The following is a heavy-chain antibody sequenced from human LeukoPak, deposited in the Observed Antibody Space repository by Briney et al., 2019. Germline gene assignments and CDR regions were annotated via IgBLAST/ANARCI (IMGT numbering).Heavy chain of an antibody. Sequence: PSQTLTLTCTVSGGSISSGDYYWSWIRQPPGKGLEWIGYIYYSGTTYYNPSLKSRVTISVDTSKNQFSLKLTSVTAADTAVYFCARGPYGSGSYYWGQGTLVTVSS. J-gene: IGHJ4*02. D-gene: IGHD3-10*01. CDR1: GGSISSGDYY. CDR3: ARGPYGSGSYY. CDR2: IYYSGTT. V-gene: IGHV4-30-4*01.